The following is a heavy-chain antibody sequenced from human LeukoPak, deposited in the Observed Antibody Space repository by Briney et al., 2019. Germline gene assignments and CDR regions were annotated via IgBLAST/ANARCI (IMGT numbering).Heavy chain of an antibody. J-gene: IGHJ6*03. CDR3: ASITMIAMDV. V-gene: IGHV4-61*02. D-gene: IGHD3-22*01. CDR1: GGSISSGSYY. CDR2: IYTSGST. Sequence: SQTLSLTCTVSGGSISSGSYYWSWIRQPAGKGLEWIGRIYTSGSTNYNPSLKSRVTISVDTSKNQFSLKLSSVTAADTAVYYCASITMIAMDVWGKGTTVTVSS.